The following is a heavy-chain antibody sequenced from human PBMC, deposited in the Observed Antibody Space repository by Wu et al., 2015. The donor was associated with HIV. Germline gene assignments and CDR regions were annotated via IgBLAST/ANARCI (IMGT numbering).Heavy chain of an antibody. CDR1: KVTFSKYA. J-gene: IGHJ4*02. V-gene: IGHV1-69*13. CDR2: IIPLFGTT. CDR3: ARGGRYGSGSYDY. Sequence: QVQLVQSGAEVKKPGSSVKVSCKASKVTFSKYAISWVRQAPGQGLEWMGRIIPLFGTTNYAQNLQGSMTLTADESTSTVYMEFNSLRSEDTAMYYCARGGRYGSGSYDYWGQGTLVTGLL. D-gene: IGHD3-10*01.